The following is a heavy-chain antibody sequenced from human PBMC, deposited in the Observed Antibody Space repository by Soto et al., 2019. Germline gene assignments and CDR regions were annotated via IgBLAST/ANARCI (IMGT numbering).Heavy chain of an antibody. J-gene: IGHJ4*02. CDR1: GFSLTTSGVG. CDR2: IYWDDDK. CDR3: AHRVLRTVFGLVTTTAIYFDF. V-gene: IGHV2-5*02. Sequence: QITLNESGPTVVRPTETLTLTCRFSGFSLTTSGVGVGWVRQSPGKAPEWLALIYWDDDKRYSESLKSRLTNTQDTSKNQVVLTVANLDPTDTATYYCAHRVLRTVFGLVTTTAIYFDFWGQGTPVAVSS. D-gene: IGHD3-3*01.